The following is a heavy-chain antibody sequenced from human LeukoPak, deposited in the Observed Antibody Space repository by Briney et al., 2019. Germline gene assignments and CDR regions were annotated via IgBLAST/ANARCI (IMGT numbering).Heavy chain of an antibody. V-gene: IGHV3-23*01. Sequence: QTGGSLRLSCAASGFTFSSYAMSWVRQAPGKGLEWVSAISGSGGSTYYADSVKGRFTISRDNSKNTLYLQMNSLRAEDTAVYYCAKLRYYDFWSGPALFDYWGQGTLVTVSS. D-gene: IGHD3-3*01. J-gene: IGHJ4*02. CDR3: AKLRYYDFWSGPALFDY. CDR1: GFTFSSYA. CDR2: ISGSGGST.